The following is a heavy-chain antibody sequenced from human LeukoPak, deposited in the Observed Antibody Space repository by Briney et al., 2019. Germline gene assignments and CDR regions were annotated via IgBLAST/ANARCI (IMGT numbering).Heavy chain of an antibody. V-gene: IGHV1-69*04. J-gene: IGHJ5*02. CDR3: TSSPTRYYSGSGRGPTAFGS. Sequence: ASVKVSCKASGGTFSSYAISWVRQAPGQGLEWMGRIIPILDISNYAQKFQGRVTITADKSTSTGYMELSSLRSEDTAVYYCTSSPTRYYSGSGRGPTAFGSWGQGTLVTVSS. CDR2: IIPILDIS. CDR1: GGTFSSYA. D-gene: IGHD3-10*01.